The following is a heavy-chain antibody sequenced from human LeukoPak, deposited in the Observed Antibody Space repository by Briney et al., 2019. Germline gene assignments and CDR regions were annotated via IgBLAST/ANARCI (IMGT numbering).Heavy chain of an antibody. D-gene: IGHD3-9*01. Sequence: SETLSLTCAVYGGSFSGYYWSWIRQPPGKGLEWIGEINHNGSTNYNPSLKSRVTISVDTSKNQFSLRLSSVTAADTAVYYCARITIFPPVYYYYGMDVWGQGTTVTVSS. J-gene: IGHJ6*02. CDR3: ARITIFPPVYYYYGMDV. CDR2: INHNGST. V-gene: IGHV4-34*01. CDR1: GGSFSGYY.